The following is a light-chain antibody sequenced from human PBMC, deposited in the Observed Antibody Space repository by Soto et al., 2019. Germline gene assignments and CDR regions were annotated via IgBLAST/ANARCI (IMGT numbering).Light chain of an antibody. CDR3: QQYSNWPLT. CDR1: QSVSSSY. Sequence: EIVLTQSPGTLSLSPGERATLSCRASQSVSSSYLAWYQQKPGQAPRLLIYGASSRATGIPDRFSGSGSGTDFTLTISSLEPEDFAVYYCQQYSNWPLTFGPGTQVEIK. V-gene: IGKV3-20*01. CDR2: GAS. J-gene: IGKJ5*01.